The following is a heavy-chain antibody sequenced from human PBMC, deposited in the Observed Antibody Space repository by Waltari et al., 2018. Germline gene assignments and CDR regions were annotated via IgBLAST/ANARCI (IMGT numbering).Heavy chain of an antibody. CDR2: IYCGGST. CDR1: GFTFSSYA. J-gene: IGHJ6*03. Sequence: EVQLLESGGGLVQPGGSLRLSCAASGFTFSSYAMSWVRQAPGKGLEWFAVIYCGGSTYYADSVEGRFTISRDNSKNTLYLQMNSLRAEETAVYYCAGSHYYYYYYYMDVWGKGTTVTVSS. CDR3: AGSHYYYYYYYMDV. V-gene: IGHV3-23*03.